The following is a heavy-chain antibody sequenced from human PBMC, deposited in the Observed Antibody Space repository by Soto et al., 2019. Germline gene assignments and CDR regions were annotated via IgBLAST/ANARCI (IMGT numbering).Heavy chain of an antibody. CDR1: GDTFTSYG. V-gene: IGHV1-18*01. J-gene: IGHJ4*02. CDR3: ARGTDYERYVDY. D-gene: IGHD4-17*01. CDR2: ISAYNGNT. Sequence: EASVKASCKSSGDTFTSYGISCVRQAPGQGLEWMGWISAYNGNTNYAQKLQGRVTMTTDTSTSTAYMELRSLRSDDTAVYYCARGTDYERYVDYWGQGTLVTVSS.